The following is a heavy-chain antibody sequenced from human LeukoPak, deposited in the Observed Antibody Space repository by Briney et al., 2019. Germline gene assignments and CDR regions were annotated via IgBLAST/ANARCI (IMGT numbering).Heavy chain of an antibody. CDR3: ARDLGGSYYAG. Sequence: SETLSLTCTVSGGSISSSSYYWGWIRQPPGKGLEWIGSIYYSGSTYYNPSLKSRVTISVDTSKNQFSLKLSSVTAADTAVYYRARDLGGSYYAGWGQGTLVTVSS. CDR1: GGSISSSSYY. CDR2: IYYSGST. D-gene: IGHD1-26*01. V-gene: IGHV4-39*07. J-gene: IGHJ4*02.